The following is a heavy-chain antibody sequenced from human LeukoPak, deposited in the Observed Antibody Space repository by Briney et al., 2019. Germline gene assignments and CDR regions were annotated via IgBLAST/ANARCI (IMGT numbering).Heavy chain of an antibody. CDR2: ISGSGGST. CDR1: GFTFSSYA. J-gene: IGHJ4*02. CDR3: AKVVTYYDFWSDFDY. V-gene: IGHV3-23*01. Sequence: PGGSLRLSCAASGFTFSSYAMSWVRQAPGKGLEWVSGISGSGGSTYYADSVKGRFTISRDNSKNTLYLQMNSLRAEDTAVYYCAKVVTYYDFWSDFDYWGQGTLVTVSS. D-gene: IGHD3-3*01.